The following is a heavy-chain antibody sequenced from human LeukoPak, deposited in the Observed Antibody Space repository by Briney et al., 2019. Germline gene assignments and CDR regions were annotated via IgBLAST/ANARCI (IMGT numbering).Heavy chain of an antibody. CDR1: GYTFTGYY. D-gene: IGHD6-13*01. Sequence: ASVKVSCKASGYTFTGYYMHWVRQAPGQGLEWMGWIKPNSGGTNYAQTFQGRVTMTRDTSISTAYMELSRLRSDDTAVYYCAREKGKLAAAGTDFGYWGQGTLVTVSS. CDR2: IKPNSGGT. CDR3: AREKGKLAAAGTDFGY. J-gene: IGHJ4*02. V-gene: IGHV1-2*02.